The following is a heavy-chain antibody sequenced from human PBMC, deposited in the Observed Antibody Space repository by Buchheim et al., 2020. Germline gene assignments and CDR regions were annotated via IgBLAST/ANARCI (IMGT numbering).Heavy chain of an antibody. V-gene: IGHV3-21*01. J-gene: IGHJ5*02. CDR2: ISSSSSYI. D-gene: IGHD3-9*01. Sequence: EVQLVESGGGLVKPGGSLRLSCAASGFTFSSYSMNWVRQAPGKGLEWVSSISSSSSYIYYADSVKGRFTISRDNAKNSLYLQMNSLRAEDTAVYYCARDRYDILTGYQTGYWFDPWGQGTL. CDR3: ARDRYDILTGYQTGYWFDP. CDR1: GFTFSSYS.